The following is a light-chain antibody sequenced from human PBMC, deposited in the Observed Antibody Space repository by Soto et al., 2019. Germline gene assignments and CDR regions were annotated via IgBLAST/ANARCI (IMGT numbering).Light chain of an antibody. V-gene: IGKV3-11*01. Sequence: EILMTQSPATLSVSPGDPATISCRASQTIGSTYLAWYQQKPGQAPRLLIFGTSNRATGVPARFSGSGSGTDFTLTISSLEPEDFAIYYCQQRRNWPPTFGQGTKVDIK. CDR2: GTS. CDR3: QQRRNWPPT. J-gene: IGKJ1*01. CDR1: QTIGSTY.